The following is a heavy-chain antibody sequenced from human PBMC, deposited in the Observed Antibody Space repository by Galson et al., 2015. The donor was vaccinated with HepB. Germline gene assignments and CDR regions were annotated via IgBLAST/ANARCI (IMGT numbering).Heavy chain of an antibody. J-gene: IGHJ3*02. Sequence: SVKVSCKASGGTFSSYAITWVRQAPGQGLEWMGRIIPILGIANYAQKFQGRVTITADKSTSTAYMELSSLRSEDTAVYYCARDPAIAAAGDEAFDIWGQGTMVTVSS. CDR1: GGTFSSYA. V-gene: IGHV1-69*04. D-gene: IGHD6-13*01. CDR3: ARDPAIAAAGDEAFDI. CDR2: IIPILGIA.